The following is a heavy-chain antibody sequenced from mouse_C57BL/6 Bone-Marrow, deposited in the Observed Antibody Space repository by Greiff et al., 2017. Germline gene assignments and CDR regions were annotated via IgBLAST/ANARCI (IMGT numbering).Heavy chain of an antibody. J-gene: IGHJ4*01. D-gene: IGHD2-4*01. CDR3: ARGAITRAMDY. Sequence: EVKLQESGPGLVKPSQSLSLTCSVTGYSITSGYYWNWIRQFPGNKLEWMGYISYDGSNNYNPSLKNRISITRDTSKNQFFLKLNSVTTEDTATYYCARGAITRAMDYWGQGTSVTVSS. V-gene: IGHV3-6*01. CDR1: GYSITSGYY. CDR2: ISYDGSN.